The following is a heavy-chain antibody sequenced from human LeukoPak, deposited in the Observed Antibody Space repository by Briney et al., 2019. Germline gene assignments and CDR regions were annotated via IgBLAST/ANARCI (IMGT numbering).Heavy chain of an antibody. J-gene: IGHJ4*02. V-gene: IGHV3-23*01. D-gene: IGHD2-2*01. CDR1: GFTFSSYA. CDR3: AKIPRYCSSTSCFDY. CDR2: ISGSGGST. Sequence: GGSLRLSCAASGFTFSSYAMSWVRQAPEKGLEWVSAISGSGGSTYYADSVKGRFTISRDNSKNTLYLQMNSLRAEDTAVYYCAKIPRYCSSTSCFDYWGQGTLVTVSS.